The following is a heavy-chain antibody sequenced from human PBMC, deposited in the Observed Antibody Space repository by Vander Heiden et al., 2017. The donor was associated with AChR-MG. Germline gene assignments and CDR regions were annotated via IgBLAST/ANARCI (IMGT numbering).Heavy chain of an antibody. CDR1: GFPFSSYD. Sequence: QVQLVESGGGVVPPGKYLPIPCAASGFPFSSYDIHWLRRAPGKGLEWVAVISFDGSNQNHADSVTGRFTISRDNSKNTVSLHMKSLTTEDTAIYYCAKARLGIGTRSAIDHWGQGTLVTVSS. CDR2: ISFDGSNQ. D-gene: IGHD6-6*01. CDR3: AKARLGIGTRSAIDH. V-gene: IGHV3-30*18. J-gene: IGHJ4*02.